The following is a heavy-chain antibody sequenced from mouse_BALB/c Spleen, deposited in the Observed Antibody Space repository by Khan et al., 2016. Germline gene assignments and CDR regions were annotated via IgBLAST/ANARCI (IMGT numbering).Heavy chain of an antibody. CDR2: IWAGGAT. CDR1: GFSLTSYD. V-gene: IGHV2-9-2*01. D-gene: IGHD1-1*01. CDR3: VRDGYGSTYGAIDY. J-gene: IGHJ4*01. Sequence: QVQLKESGPGLVAPSQSLSITCTVSGFSLTSYDTSWIRQPPGKGLEWLGVIWAGGATKYNSAFMSRVSITKDNSKSQVFLKMNSLQTDDTAIYYGVRDGYGSTYGAIDYWGQGTSVTVSS.